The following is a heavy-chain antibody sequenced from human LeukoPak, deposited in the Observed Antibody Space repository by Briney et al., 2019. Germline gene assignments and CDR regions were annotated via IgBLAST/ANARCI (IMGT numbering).Heavy chain of an antibody. V-gene: IGHV3-23*01. CDR2: ITGSGGTT. CDR1: GFTFSSNA. CDR3: AKDWYNRGYSTIDWFDP. J-gene: IGHJ5*02. Sequence: PGGSLRLSCAASGFTFSSNAMSWVRQAPGKGLEWVSGITGSGGTTYYADSVKGRLTISRDNSKNTLYLQMNSLRAEDTALYYCAKDWYNRGYSTIDWFDPWGQGTLVTVSS. D-gene: IGHD6-25*01.